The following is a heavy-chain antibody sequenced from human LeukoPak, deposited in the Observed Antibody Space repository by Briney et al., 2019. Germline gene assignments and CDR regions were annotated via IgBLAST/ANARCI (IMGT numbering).Heavy chain of an antibody. CDR3: AREYCGPKVQFDY. Sequence: PSETLSLTCTVSGGSISSYYWSWIRQPAGKGLEWIGSIYHSGSTYYNPSLKSRVTISVDTSKNQFSLKLSSVTAADTAVYYCAREYCGPKVQFDYWGQGTLVTVSS. D-gene: IGHD2-21*01. CDR2: IYHSGST. V-gene: IGHV4-4*07. CDR1: GGSISSYY. J-gene: IGHJ4*02.